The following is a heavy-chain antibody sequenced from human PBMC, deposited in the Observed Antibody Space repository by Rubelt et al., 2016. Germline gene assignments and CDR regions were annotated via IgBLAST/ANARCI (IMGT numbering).Heavy chain of an antibody. CDR1: GYTFTSYG. J-gene: IGHJ5*02. Sequence: QVQLVQSGAEVKKPGASVKVSCKASGYTFTSYGISWVRQAPGQGLEWMGWISGHNGNTQYIQKFQDRITMTTDTSTTTAYMEVRSLTSDDTAVYYCARCKGGTCILINQGFDPWGQGTLVTVSS. CDR2: ISGHNGNT. D-gene: IGHD1/OR15-1a*01. CDR3: ARCKGGTCILINQGFDP. V-gene: IGHV1-18*01.